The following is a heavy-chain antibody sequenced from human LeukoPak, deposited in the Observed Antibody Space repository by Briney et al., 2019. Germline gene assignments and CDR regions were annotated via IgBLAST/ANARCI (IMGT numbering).Heavy chain of an antibody. Sequence: ASVTVSCKASGYTFTSYYMHWVRQAPGQGLEWMGIINPSGGSTSYAQKFQGRVTMTRDMPTSTVYMELSSLRSEDTAVYYCARVRAAAGTGLDYWGQGTLVTVSS. CDR2: INPSGGST. J-gene: IGHJ4*02. D-gene: IGHD6-13*01. CDR1: GYTFTSYY. V-gene: IGHV1-46*01. CDR3: ARVRAAAGTGLDY.